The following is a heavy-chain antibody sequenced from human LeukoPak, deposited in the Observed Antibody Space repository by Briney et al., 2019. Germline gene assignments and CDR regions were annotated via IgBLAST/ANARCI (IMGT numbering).Heavy chain of an antibody. D-gene: IGHD3-22*01. V-gene: IGHV1-8*01. Sequence: ASVKVSCKASGYTFTSYDINWVRQATGQGLEWMGWMNPNSANTGYAQKFQGRVTMTRNTSISTAYMELSSLSSEDTAVYYCARGRLDTSGYYYSFDDWDQGTLVTVSS. CDR3: ARGRLDTSGYYYSFDD. J-gene: IGHJ4*02. CDR1: GYTFTSYD. CDR2: MNPNSANT.